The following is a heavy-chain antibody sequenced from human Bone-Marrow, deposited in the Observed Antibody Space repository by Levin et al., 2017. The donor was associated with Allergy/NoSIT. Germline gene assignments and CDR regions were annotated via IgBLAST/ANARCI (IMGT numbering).Heavy chain of an antibody. CDR1: GYTFSAYY. Sequence: ASVKVSCKTSGYTFSAYYIDWVRQAPGQGLEWLGLINPRVNSAVYAQKFQGRVSMTGDTSTSTVYMELSSLGSEDTALYFCARSSSHHLWDWGQGTLLTVSS. D-gene: IGHD3-10*01. V-gene: IGHV1-46*01. CDR3: ARSSSHHLWD. CDR2: INPRVNSA. J-gene: IGHJ4*01.